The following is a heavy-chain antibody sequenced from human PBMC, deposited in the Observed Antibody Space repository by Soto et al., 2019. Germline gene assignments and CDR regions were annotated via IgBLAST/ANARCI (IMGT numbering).Heavy chain of an antibody. CDR2: IIPIFGTA. J-gene: IGHJ4*02. Sequence: SVKVSFKASGGTFSSYAISWVRQAPGQGLEWMGGIIPIFGTANYAQKFQGRVTITADESTSTAYMELSSLRSEDTAVYYCARVPPYSSSWLPAYYFDYWGQGTLVTVSS. D-gene: IGHD6-13*01. CDR1: GGTFSSYA. V-gene: IGHV1-69*13. CDR3: ARVPPYSSSWLPAYYFDY.